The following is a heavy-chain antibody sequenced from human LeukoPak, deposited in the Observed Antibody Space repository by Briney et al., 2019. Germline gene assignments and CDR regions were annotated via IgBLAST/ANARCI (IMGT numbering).Heavy chain of an antibody. Sequence: KPGGSLRLSCAASGFTFSSYSMNWVRQAPGKGLEWVSSISSSSSYIHYADSVKGRFTISRDNAKNSLYLQMNSLRAEDTAVYYCARDPAPGGPRYFDYWGQGTLVTVSS. J-gene: IGHJ4*02. D-gene: IGHD6-25*01. CDR1: GFTFSSYS. CDR3: ARDPAPGGPRYFDY. V-gene: IGHV3-21*01. CDR2: ISSSSSYI.